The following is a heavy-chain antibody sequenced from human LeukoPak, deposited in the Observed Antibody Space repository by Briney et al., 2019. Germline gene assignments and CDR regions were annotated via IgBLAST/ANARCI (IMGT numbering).Heavy chain of an antibody. CDR3: AREHYDILTGLPAY. J-gene: IGHJ4*02. V-gene: IGHV3-23*01. CDR1: GFAFSFFA. D-gene: IGHD3-9*01. CDR2: INANSGTR. Sequence: PGGSLRLSCEASGFAFSFFAMSWLRQPPGKGLEWVSTINANSGTRSYAASVKGRFTISRDNSKNTLYLQMNSLRAEDTAVYYCAREHYDILTGLPAYWGQGTLVTISS.